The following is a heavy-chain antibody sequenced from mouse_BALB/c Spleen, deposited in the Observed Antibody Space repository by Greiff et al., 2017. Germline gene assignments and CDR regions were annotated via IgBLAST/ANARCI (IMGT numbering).Heavy chain of an antibody. CDR2: ISYDGSN. CDR1: GYSITSGYY. D-gene: IGHD4-1*01. Sequence: ESGPGLVKPSQSLSLTCSVTGYSITSGYYWNWIRQFPGNKLEWMGYISYDGSNNYNPSLKNRISITRDTSKNQFFLKLNSVTTEDTATYYCARNWDAFDYWGQGTTLTVSS. J-gene: IGHJ2*01. CDR3: ARNWDAFDY. V-gene: IGHV3-6*02.